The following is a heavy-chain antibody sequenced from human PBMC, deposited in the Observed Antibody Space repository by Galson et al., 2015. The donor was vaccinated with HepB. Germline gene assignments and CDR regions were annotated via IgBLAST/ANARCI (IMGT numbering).Heavy chain of an antibody. J-gene: IGHJ4*02. CDR3: AKSIAVAGDLDY. CDR1: GFTFSSYG. CDR2: ISYDGSNK. V-gene: IGHV3-30*18. D-gene: IGHD6-19*01. Sequence: SLRLSCAASGFTFSSYGMQWVRQAPGKGLEWVAVISYDGSNKYYADSVKGRFTISRDNSKNTLYLQMNSLRAEDTAVYYCAKSIAVAGDLDYWGQGTLVTVSS.